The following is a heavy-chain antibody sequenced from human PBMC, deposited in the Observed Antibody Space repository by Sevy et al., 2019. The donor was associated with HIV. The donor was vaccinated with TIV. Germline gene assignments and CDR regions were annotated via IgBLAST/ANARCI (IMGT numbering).Heavy chain of an antibody. CDR3: AREGSGNYRNLCFDY. CDR1: GFSFSSYW. V-gene: IGHV3-7*01. J-gene: IGHJ4*02. Sequence: GGSLRLSCAASGFSFSSYWMSWVRQAPGKGLEWVANIKQDGSEKHYVDSVKGRFTISRDNAKNSLFLQMNSLRAEDTAVFYCAREGSGNYRNLCFDYWGQGALVTVSS. D-gene: IGHD1-26*01. CDR2: IKQDGSEK.